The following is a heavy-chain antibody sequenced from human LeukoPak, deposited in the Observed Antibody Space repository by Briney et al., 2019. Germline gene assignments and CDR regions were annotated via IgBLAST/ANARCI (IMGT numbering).Heavy chain of an antibody. Sequence: SETLSLTCTVSGGSISSYYWSWIRQPPGKGLEWIGYIYYSGSTNYNPSLKSRVTISVDTSKNQFSLKLSSVTAADTAVYYCARTGTTSLYFDYWGQGTLVTVSS. CDR2: IYYSGST. CDR3: ARTGTTSLYFDY. CDR1: GGSISSYY. D-gene: IGHD1-1*01. V-gene: IGHV4-59*01. J-gene: IGHJ4*02.